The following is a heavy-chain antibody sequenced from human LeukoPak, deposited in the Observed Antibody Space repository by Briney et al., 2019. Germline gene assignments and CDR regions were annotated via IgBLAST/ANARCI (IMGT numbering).Heavy chain of an antibody. CDR2: IIPIFGTA. CDR1: GGTFSSYA. Sequence: ASVKVSCEASGGTFSSYAISWVRQAPGQGLEWMGGIIPIFGTANYAQKFQGRVTITTDESTSTAYMELSSLRSEDTAVYYCARSRDGYNYPYDFDYWGQGTLVTVSS. D-gene: IGHD5-24*01. V-gene: IGHV1-69*05. CDR3: ARSRDGYNYPYDFDY. J-gene: IGHJ4*02.